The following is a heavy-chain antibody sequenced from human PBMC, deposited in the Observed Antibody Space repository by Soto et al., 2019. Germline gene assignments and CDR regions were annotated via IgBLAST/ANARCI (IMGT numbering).Heavy chain of an antibody. CDR3: ARTTMTFYYFDF. CDR1: GYTFTSYY. J-gene: IGHJ4*02. V-gene: IGHV1-46*01. Sequence: GASVKVSCKASGYTFTSYYMHWVRQAPGQGLEWMGVIEPSGGSKSYTQKSQGRITMTRDTSTSTVYMELSSLRSEDTAVYYCARTTMTFYYFDFWGQGTLVTVSS. D-gene: IGHD4-17*01. CDR2: IEPSGGSK.